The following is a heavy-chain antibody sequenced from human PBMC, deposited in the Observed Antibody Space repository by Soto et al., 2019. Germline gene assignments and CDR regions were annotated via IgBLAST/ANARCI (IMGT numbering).Heavy chain of an antibody. V-gene: IGHV4-59*08. J-gene: IGHJ6*03. CDR1: GGSISSYY. Sequence: SETLSLTCTVSGGSISSYYWSWIRQPPGKGLEWIGYIYYSGSTNYNPSLKIRVTISVDTSKNQFSLKLSSVTAADTAVYYCARRGDFWSGRYYYYYMDVWGKGPRSPSP. D-gene: IGHD3-3*01. CDR2: IYYSGST. CDR3: ARRGDFWSGRYYYYYMDV.